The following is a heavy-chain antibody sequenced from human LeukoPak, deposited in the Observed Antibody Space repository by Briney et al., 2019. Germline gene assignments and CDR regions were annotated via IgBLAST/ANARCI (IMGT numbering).Heavy chain of an antibody. CDR3: ARRIFRTWRAFDI. J-gene: IGHJ3*02. D-gene: IGHD2-15*01. Sequence: GESLKISCKGSGYSFTSYWIGWVRQMPGKGLEWMGIIYPGDSDTRNSPSFQGQVTISVDKSISTAYLQWSSLKASDTAMYYCARRIFRTWRAFDIWGQGTMVTVSS. CDR1: GYSFTSYW. CDR2: IYPGDSDT. V-gene: IGHV5-51*01.